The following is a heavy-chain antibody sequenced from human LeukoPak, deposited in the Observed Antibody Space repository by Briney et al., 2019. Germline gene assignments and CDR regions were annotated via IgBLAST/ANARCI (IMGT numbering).Heavy chain of an antibody. Sequence: SETLSLTCAVYGGSFSGYYWSWIRQPPGKGLEWIGEISHSGSTNYNPSLKSRVTISVDTSKNQFSLKLSSVTAADTAVYYCARRRVSGYSSGWYSGPEDYWGQGTLVTVSS. D-gene: IGHD6-19*01. J-gene: IGHJ4*02. V-gene: IGHV4-34*01. CDR3: ARRRVSGYSSGWYSGPEDY. CDR1: GGSFSGYY. CDR2: ISHSGST.